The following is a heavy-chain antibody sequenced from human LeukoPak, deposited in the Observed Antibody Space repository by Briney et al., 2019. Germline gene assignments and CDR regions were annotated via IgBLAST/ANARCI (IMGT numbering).Heavy chain of an antibody. Sequence: SETLSLTCTVWSRSISTYYWSWIRQPPGRGLEWIGYIYYSGSTNYNPSLKSRVTISVDTSKNQFSLKLSSVTAADTAVYYCARGATSLSYFDSRGQGTLVTVSS. V-gene: IGHV4-59*01. CDR1: SRSISTYY. D-gene: IGHD2/OR15-2a*01. CDR3: ARGATSLSYFDS. CDR2: IYYSGST. J-gene: IGHJ4*02.